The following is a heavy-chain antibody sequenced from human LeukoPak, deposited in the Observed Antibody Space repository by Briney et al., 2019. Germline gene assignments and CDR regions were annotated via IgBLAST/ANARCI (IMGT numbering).Heavy chain of an antibody. CDR1: GFTFSNYA. CDR3: ARKAGYYYGSGDY. Sequence: GGSLRLSCSASGFTFSNYAMNWVRQAPGKGLEWVSAIGGSGGSSYYADSVKGRVTISRDNSKNTLYLQMNSLRAEDTAVYYCARKAGYYYGSGDYWGQGTLVTVSS. J-gene: IGHJ4*02. CDR2: IGGSGGSS. V-gene: IGHV3-23*01. D-gene: IGHD3-10*01.